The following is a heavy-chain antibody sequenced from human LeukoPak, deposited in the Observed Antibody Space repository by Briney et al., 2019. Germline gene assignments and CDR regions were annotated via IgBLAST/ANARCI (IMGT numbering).Heavy chain of an antibody. CDR1: GYTFTNYG. V-gene: IGHV1-18*01. CDR3: ARDFAHSSSWYRFVFRAFDY. Sequence: GASVKVSCKASGYTFTNYGITWVRQAPGQGLEWMGWISAQDGTTNYALKLQDRVTMTTDTSTSTVYMELSSLRSEDTAVYYCARDFAHSSSWYRFVFRAFDYWGQGTLVTVSS. J-gene: IGHJ4*02. D-gene: IGHD6-13*01. CDR2: ISAQDGTT.